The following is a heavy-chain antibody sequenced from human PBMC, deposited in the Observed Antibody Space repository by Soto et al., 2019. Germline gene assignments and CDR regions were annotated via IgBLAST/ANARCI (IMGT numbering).Heavy chain of an antibody. CDR3: ARGIVGVLRFLEWFRGMDV. Sequence: QVQLVQSGAEVKKPGASVKVSCKASGYTFTSYDINWVRQATGQGLEWMGWMNPNSGNTGYAQKFQGRVTMTRNTSISTAYMELSSLRSEDTAVYYCARGIVGVLRFLEWFRGMDVWGQGTTVTVSS. CDR2: MNPNSGNT. V-gene: IGHV1-8*01. J-gene: IGHJ6*02. CDR1: GYTFTSYD. D-gene: IGHD3-3*01.